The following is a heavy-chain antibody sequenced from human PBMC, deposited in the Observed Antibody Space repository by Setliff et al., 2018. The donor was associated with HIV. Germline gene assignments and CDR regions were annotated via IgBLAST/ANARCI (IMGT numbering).Heavy chain of an antibody. CDR3: ARDPVSDNSATPYYFDY. D-gene: IGHD2-21*01. J-gene: IGHJ4*02. CDR1: GYTLSELS. Sequence: ASVKVSCKVSGYTLSELSMYWVRQAPGKGPEWMGGFDPEDGEAIYAQKFQGRVTMTEDTSTDTAYMELSSLRSEDTAVYFCARDPVSDNSATPYYFDYWGQGTLVTVSS. CDR2: FDPEDGEA. V-gene: IGHV1-24*01.